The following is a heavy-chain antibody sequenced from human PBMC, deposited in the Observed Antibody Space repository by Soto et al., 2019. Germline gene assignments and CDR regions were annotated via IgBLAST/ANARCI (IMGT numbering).Heavy chain of an antibody. J-gene: IGHJ3*02. CDR2: ISGSGGST. D-gene: IGHD3-22*01. V-gene: IGHV3-23*01. CDR1: GFTFSSYA. Sequence: GGSLSLSCAASGFTFSSYALSWGRHAPGQGLEWVSAISGSGGSTYYADSVKGRFTISRDNSKNTLYLQMNSLRAEDTAVYYCAKEVGGYYYDSSGYYHDAFDIWGQGTMVT. CDR3: AKEVGGYYYDSSGYYHDAFDI.